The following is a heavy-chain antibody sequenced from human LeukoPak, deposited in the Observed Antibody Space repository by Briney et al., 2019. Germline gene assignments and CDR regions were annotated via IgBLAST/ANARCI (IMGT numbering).Heavy chain of an antibody. J-gene: IGHJ4*02. V-gene: IGHV3-15*01. CDR1: GFTFSNAW. CDR2: VKSKTDGGTT. D-gene: IGHD5-12*01. CDR3: STYPQRLGRDDY. Sequence: GGSLRLSCAASGFTFSNAWMSWVRQAPGKGLEWVGRVKSKTDGGTTDYAAPVKGRFTISRDDSENTLYLKMNSLKTEDTAVYYCSTYPQRLGRDDYWGQGTLVTVSS.